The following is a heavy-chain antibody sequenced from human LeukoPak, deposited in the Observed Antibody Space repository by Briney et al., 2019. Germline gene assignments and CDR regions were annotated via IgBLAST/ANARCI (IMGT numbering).Heavy chain of an antibody. V-gene: IGHV3-48*03. CDR1: GFTFSSYK. Sequence: GGSLRLSCAASGFTFSSYKMNWVRQAPGKGLEWVSYISSSCSTIYYADSVKGRFPISRDNAKNSLYLQLNSLRAEDTAVYYCASLFLCYGCSSSSDSFNIWGQGTMVTVSS. J-gene: IGHJ3*02. CDR2: ISSSCSTI. CDR3: ASLFLCYGCSSSSDSFNI. D-gene: IGHD6-6*01.